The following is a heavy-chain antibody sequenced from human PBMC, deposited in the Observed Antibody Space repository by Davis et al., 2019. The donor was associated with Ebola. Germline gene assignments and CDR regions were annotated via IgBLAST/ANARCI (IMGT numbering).Heavy chain of an antibody. CDR1: GFTFSSYE. V-gene: IGHV3-48*03. J-gene: IGHJ6*02. Sequence: GESLKISCAASGFTFSSYEMNWVRQAPGKGLEWVSYISSSGSTIYYADSVKGRFTISRDNSKNTLYLQMNSLRAEDTAVYYCARGQPYGDYGMDVWGQGTTVTVSS. D-gene: IGHD4-17*01. CDR2: ISSSGSTI. CDR3: ARGQPYGDYGMDV.